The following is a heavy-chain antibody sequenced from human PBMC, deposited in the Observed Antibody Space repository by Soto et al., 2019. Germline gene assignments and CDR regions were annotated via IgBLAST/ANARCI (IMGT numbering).Heavy chain of an antibody. D-gene: IGHD6-13*01. CDR3: ARLIAAAGTLDP. V-gene: IGHV3-74*01. CDR2: INSDGSST. Sequence: PGGSLRLSCAASGFTFSSYWMHWVRQAPGKGLVWVSRINSDGSSTSYADSVKGRFTISRDNAKNTLYLQMNSLRAEDTAVYYCARLIAAAGTLDPWGQGTLVTVSS. CDR1: GFTFSSYW. J-gene: IGHJ5*02.